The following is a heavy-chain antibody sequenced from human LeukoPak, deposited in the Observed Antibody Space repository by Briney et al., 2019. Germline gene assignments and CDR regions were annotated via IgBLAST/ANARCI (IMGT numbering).Heavy chain of an antibody. V-gene: IGHV3-23*01. D-gene: IGHD5-12*01. CDR1: GFTFSSYA. CDR3: AKDREMWLRTADY. CDR2: ISGSGGST. Sequence: RSLRLSCAASGFTFSSYAMSWVRQAPGKGLEWVSAISGSGGSTYYADSVKGRFTISRDNSKNTLYLQMNSLRAEDTAVYYCAKDREMWLRTADYWGQGTLVTVSS. J-gene: IGHJ4*02.